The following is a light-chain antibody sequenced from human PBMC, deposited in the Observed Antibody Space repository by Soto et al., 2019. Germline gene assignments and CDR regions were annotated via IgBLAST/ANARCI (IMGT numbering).Light chain of an antibody. V-gene: IGLV1-44*01. J-gene: IGLJ2*01. Sequence: QAVVTQPPSASGTPGQRVTISCSGSSSNIGANPINWYQHLPGTAPKLLIYNNDQRPSGVPDRFSASKSGTSASLAISGLQSEDEADYYCEAWDDSLYGAVLGGGTKLTVL. CDR1: SSNIGANP. CDR2: NND. CDR3: EAWDDSLYGAV.